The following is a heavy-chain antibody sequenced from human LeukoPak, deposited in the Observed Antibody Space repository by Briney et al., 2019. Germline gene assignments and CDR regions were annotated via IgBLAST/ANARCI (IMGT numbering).Heavy chain of an antibody. D-gene: IGHD3-10*01. CDR2: INHSGST. Sequence: PSETLSLTCAVYGGSFSGYYWSWIRQPPGKGLEWIGEINHSGSTNYNPSLKSRVTISVDTSKNQFSLKLSSVTAADTAVYYCARGRYLYYYGSGSYRPFDPWGQGTLVTVSS. V-gene: IGHV4-34*01. J-gene: IGHJ5*02. CDR1: GGSFSGYY. CDR3: ARGRYLYYYGSGSYRPFDP.